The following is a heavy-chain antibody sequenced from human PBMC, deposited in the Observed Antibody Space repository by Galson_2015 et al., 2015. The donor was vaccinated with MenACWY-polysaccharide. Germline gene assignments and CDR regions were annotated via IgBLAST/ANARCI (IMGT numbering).Heavy chain of an antibody. Sequence: SVKVSCKASGYKFTSYDINWVRQATGQGLEWMGWMNPNSGNTGYAQKFQGRVTMTSNSAMTTAYMELSSLRSEDTAVYCARIIARNYAFADSWGQATLVTVSS. D-gene: IGHD1-7*01. CDR1: GYKFTSYD. V-gene: IGHV1-8*01. CDR3: ARIIARNYAFADS. CDR2: MNPNSGNT. J-gene: IGHJ4*02.